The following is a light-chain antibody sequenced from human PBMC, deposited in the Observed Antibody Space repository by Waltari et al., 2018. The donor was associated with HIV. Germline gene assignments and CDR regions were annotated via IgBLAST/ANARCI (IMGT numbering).Light chain of an antibody. CDR3: QQRSNWPGT. J-gene: IGKJ1*01. V-gene: IGKV3-11*01. Sequence: EIVLTQSPVTLSLSPGDRANLSCSASQNIRNYLGWYQQKSGQAPTLLIYDASTRAAGIPARFTGSGSVTDFTLTIGSLEPEDFAIYYCQQRSNWPGTFGPGTRVDVK. CDR2: DAS. CDR1: QNIRNY.